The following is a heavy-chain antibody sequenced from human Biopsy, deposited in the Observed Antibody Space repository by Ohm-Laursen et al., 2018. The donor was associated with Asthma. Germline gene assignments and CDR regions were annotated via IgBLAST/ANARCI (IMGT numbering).Heavy chain of an antibody. CDR1: GFTFGDYW. J-gene: IGHJ4*02. V-gene: IGHV3-30*03. D-gene: IGHD3-3*01. Sequence: SLRLSCSASGFTFGDYWMSWVRQVPGKGLEWVAVISYDGSNKYYADSVKGRFTISRDNSKNTLYLQMNSLRAEDTAVYYCASQSSGPDFWSGYYYFDYWGQGTLVTVSS. CDR3: ASQSSGPDFWSGYYYFDY. CDR2: ISYDGSNK.